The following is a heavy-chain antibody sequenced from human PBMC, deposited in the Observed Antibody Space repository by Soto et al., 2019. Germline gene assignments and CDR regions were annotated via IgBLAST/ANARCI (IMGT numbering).Heavy chain of an antibody. CDR3: AKDLHPIVLMVYAPTDY. CDR1: GFTFSSYA. D-gene: IGHD2-8*01. V-gene: IGHV3-23*01. CDR2: ISGSGGST. J-gene: IGHJ4*02. Sequence: GGSLRLSCAASGFTFSSYAMSWVRQAPGKGLEWASAISGSGGSTYYADSVKGRFTISRDNSKNTLYLQMNSLRAEDTAVYYCAKDLHPIVLMVYAPTDYWGQGTLVTLSS.